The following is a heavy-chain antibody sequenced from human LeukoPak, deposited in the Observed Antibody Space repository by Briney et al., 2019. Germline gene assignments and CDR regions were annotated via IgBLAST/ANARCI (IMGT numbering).Heavy chain of an antibody. CDR2: IWYDGSNK. D-gene: IGHD6-13*01. Sequence: GRSLRLSCAASGFTFSSYGMHWVRQAPGKGLEWVAVIWYDGSNKYYADSVKGRFTISRDNSKNTLYLQMNSLRAEDTAVYYCARLGIAAAGETLDYWGQGTLVTVSS. J-gene: IGHJ4*02. CDR3: ARLGIAAAGETLDY. CDR1: GFTFSSYG. V-gene: IGHV3-33*01.